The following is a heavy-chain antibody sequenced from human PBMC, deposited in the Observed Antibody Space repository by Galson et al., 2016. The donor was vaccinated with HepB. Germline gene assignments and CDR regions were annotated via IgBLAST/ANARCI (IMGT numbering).Heavy chain of an antibody. CDR2: ISYDGHNE. D-gene: IGHD3-3*01. Sequence: SLRLSCAAPGFTFSRNGMHWARQAPGKGLEWVAVISYDGHNEFYADSVKGRFTISRDNSKSTLYLQMNSLRAEDTAVYSGAKEHFTIFPIDFWGQGTLVTVSS. J-gene: IGHJ4*02. V-gene: IGHV3-30*18. CDR3: AKEHFTIFPIDF. CDR1: GFTFSRNG.